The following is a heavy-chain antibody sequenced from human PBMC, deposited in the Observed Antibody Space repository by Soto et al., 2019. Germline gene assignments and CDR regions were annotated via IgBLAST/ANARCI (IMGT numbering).Heavy chain of an antibody. CDR1: GDSVSSSSFT. J-gene: IGHJ5*01. CDR3: VRLIGNSWLDF. V-gene: IGHV6-1*01. Sequence: SQTLSLTCVISGDSVSSSSFTWNWIRQSPSRGLEWLGRTYYRSKRYNDYAESVKSRITINPDTSKNQFSLHLNSVTPEDTAVYYCVRLIGNSWLDFWGQGTLVTVSS. D-gene: IGHD1-26*01. CDR2: TYYRSKRYN.